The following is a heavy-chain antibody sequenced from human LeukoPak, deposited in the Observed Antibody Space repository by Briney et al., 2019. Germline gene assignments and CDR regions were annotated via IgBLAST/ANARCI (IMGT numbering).Heavy chain of an antibody. D-gene: IGHD4-17*01. CDR1: GGSISSSSYY. CDR2: IYYSGST. V-gene: IGHV4-39*07. CDR3: ARETLYGDYDPNWFDP. Sequence: SETLSLTCTVSGGSISSSSYYWGWIRQPPGKGLEWIGSIYYSGSTYYNPSLKSRVTISVDTSKNQFSLKLSSVTAADTAVYYCARETLYGDYDPNWFDPWGQGTLVTVSS. J-gene: IGHJ5*02.